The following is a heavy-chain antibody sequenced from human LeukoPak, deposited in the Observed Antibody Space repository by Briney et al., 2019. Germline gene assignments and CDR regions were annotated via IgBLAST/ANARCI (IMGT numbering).Heavy chain of an antibody. CDR2: ISVSGDST. Sequence: GGSLRLSCAASGFTFSNYAMSWVRQAPGKGLEWVSGISVSGDSTYYADSVKGRLTISRDNSKNTLYVQMNSLRAEDTAVYYCAKDGYYDSSGYYDYWGQGTLVTVSS. J-gene: IGHJ4*02. V-gene: IGHV3-23*01. CDR3: AKDGYYDSSGYYDY. D-gene: IGHD3-22*01. CDR1: GFTFSNYA.